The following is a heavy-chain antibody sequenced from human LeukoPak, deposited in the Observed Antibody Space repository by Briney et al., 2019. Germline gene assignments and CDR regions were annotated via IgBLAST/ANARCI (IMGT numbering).Heavy chain of an antibody. CDR1: GYTFTSYD. Sequence: GASVKVSCKASGYTFTSYDINWVRQATGQGLEWMGWMNPDSGNTGYAQKFQGRVTMTRNTSISTAYMELSSLRSEDTAVYYCARGRGRGWFREFRYYYYHMDVWGKGTTVTVSS. CDR2: MNPDSGNT. V-gene: IGHV1-8*01. CDR3: ARGRGRGWFREFRYYYYHMDV. D-gene: IGHD3-10*01. J-gene: IGHJ6*03.